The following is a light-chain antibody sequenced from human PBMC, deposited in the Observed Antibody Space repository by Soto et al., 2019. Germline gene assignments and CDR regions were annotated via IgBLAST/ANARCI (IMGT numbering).Light chain of an antibody. V-gene: IGKV4-1*01. J-gene: IGKJ1*01. CDR3: QHYYTTHWT. Sequence: DIVMTQSPDSLAVSLGERATINCKSSQSVLLTSNNKNYLAWYQLKPGQPPKMLIYWASTRESGVPDRFSGSGSGTDFTLTISSLQAEDVAVYYCQHYYTTHWTFGQGTKVEI. CDR1: QSVLLTSNNKNY. CDR2: WAS.